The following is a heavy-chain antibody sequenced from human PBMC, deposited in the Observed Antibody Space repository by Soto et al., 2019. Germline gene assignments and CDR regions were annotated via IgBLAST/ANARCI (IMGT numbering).Heavy chain of an antibody. D-gene: IGHD6-13*01. J-gene: IGHJ2*01. Sequence: QVQLVQSGAEVKKPGSSVKVSCKTSGGTFSSYTISWVRQAPGQGLEWMGRIIPILGIANYAQKFQGRVTISADKSTSTVYMELSSLRSEDTAVYYWATDGRGRIAAGSRGSWYFDLWGRGTLVTVSS. CDR1: GGTFSSYT. V-gene: IGHV1-69*08. CDR2: IIPILGIA. CDR3: ATDGRGRIAAGSRGSWYFDL.